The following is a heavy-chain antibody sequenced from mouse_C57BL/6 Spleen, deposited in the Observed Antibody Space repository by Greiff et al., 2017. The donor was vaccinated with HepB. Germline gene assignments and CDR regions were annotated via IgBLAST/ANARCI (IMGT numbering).Heavy chain of an antibody. CDR2: ISDGGSYT. Sequence: EVQGVESGGGLVKPGGSLKLSCAASGFTFSSYAMSWVRQTPEKRLEWVATISDGGSYTYYPDNVKGRFTISRDNAKNNLYLQMSHLKSEDTAMYYCARAGEYAEWFAYWGQGTLVTVSA. D-gene: IGHD5-1*01. J-gene: IGHJ3*01. V-gene: IGHV5-4*01. CDR3: ARAGEYAEWFAY. CDR1: GFTFSSYA.